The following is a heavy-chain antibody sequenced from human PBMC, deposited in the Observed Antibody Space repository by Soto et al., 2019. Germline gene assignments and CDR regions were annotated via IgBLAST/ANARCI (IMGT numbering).Heavy chain of an antibody. CDR3: ARLGVRYFDWSDRFDP. D-gene: IGHD3-9*01. Sequence: GESLKISCKGSGYSFTSYWIGWVRQMPGKGLEWMGIIYPGDSDTRYSPSFQGQVTISADKSISTAYLQWSSLKASDTAMYYCARLGVRYFDWSDRFDPWGQGTLVTVSS. CDR1: GYSFTSYW. J-gene: IGHJ5*02. V-gene: IGHV5-51*01. CDR2: IYPGDSDT.